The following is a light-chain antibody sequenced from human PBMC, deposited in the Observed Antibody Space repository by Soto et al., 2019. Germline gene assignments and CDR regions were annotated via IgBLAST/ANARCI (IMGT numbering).Light chain of an antibody. J-gene: IGKJ5*01. CDR3: QQYDNLLIT. Sequence: EVVMTQSPATLSVSPGERVILSCRASQSVSSNLVWYQQKPGQAPRVLIYGASTRATGIPARFSGSGSGTEFTLTISSLQSEDFAVYYCQQYDNLLITFGQGTRLEIK. CDR2: GAS. V-gene: IGKV3-15*01. CDR1: QSVSSN.